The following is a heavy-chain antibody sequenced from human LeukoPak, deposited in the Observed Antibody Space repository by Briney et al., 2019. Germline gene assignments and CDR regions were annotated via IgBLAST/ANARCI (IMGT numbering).Heavy chain of an antibody. V-gene: IGHV4-59*08. D-gene: IGHD6-19*01. CDR2: IHYSGST. CDR3: ARGQARLGWFDP. J-gene: IGHJ5*02. Sequence: SETLSLTCSVSGSSISSYSWSWIRQPPGKGLDWIGSIHYSGSTSYSPSLRRRVTISVDTSKNQFSLRLRSLTAADTAVYYCARGQARLGWFDPWGQGTLVTVSS. CDR1: GSSISSYS.